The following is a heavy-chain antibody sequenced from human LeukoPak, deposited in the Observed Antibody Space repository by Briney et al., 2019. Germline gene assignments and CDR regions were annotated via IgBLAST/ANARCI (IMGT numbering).Heavy chain of an antibody. CDR2: ISAYNGNT. J-gene: IGHJ3*02. Sequence: ASVKVSCKASGYTFTSYGISWVRQAPGQGLEWMGWISAYNGNTNYAQKLQGRVTMTTDTSTSTAYMKLRSLRSDDTAVYYCARDNRKWEVLRGHHDAFDIWGQGTMGTVSS. D-gene: IGHD1-26*01. CDR3: ARDNRKWEVLRGHHDAFDI. CDR1: GYTFTSYG. V-gene: IGHV1-18*01.